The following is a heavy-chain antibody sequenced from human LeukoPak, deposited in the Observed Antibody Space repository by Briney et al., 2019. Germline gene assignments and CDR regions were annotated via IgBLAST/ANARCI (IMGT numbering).Heavy chain of an antibody. Sequence: SETLSLTCTVSGGSISSYYWSWIRQPPGKGPEWIGYIYYSGSTNYNPSLKSRVTISVDTSKNQFSLKMNSVTAADTAVYYCARLASSGWSHCDYWGQGTLVTVSS. J-gene: IGHJ4*02. V-gene: IGHV4-59*08. D-gene: IGHD6-19*01. CDR3: ARLASSGWSHCDY. CDR1: GGSISSYY. CDR2: IYYSGST.